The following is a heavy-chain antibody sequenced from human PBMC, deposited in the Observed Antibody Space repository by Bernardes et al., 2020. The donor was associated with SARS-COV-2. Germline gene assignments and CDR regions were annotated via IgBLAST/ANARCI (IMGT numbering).Heavy chain of an antibody. CDR1: YW. V-gene: IGHV5-10-1*01. CDR3: ASTGGDYPYYYYYGMDV. Sequence: YWISWVRQMPGKGLEWMGRIDPSDSYTNYSPSFQGHVTISADKSISTAYLQWSSLKASDTAMYYCASTGGDYPYYYYYGMDVWGQGTTVTVSS. D-gene: IGHD3-16*01. CDR2: IDPSDSYT. J-gene: IGHJ6*02.